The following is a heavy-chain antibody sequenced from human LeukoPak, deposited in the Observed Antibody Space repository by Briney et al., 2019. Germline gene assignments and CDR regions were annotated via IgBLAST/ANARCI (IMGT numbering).Heavy chain of an antibody. Sequence: PSETLSLTCTVSGGSISSYYWSWIRQPPGKGLEWIGYIYYNGSTNYNPSLKSRVTISVDTSKNQFSLKLSSVTAANTAVYYCARDGGYSSSSFLDVWGKGTTVTVSS. D-gene: IGHD6-6*01. CDR1: GGSISSYY. CDR3: ARDGGYSSSSFLDV. V-gene: IGHV4-59*01. J-gene: IGHJ6*04. CDR2: IYYNGST.